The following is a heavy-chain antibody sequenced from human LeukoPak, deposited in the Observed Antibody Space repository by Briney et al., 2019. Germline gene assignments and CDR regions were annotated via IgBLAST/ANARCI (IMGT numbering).Heavy chain of an antibody. CDR2: IRSKAYGGTT. J-gene: IGHJ3*02. CDR1: GFTFGDYA. V-gene: IGHV3-49*04. D-gene: IGHD5-24*01. CDR3: TRTIEGAFDI. Sequence: GGSLRLSCTVSGFTFGDYAMSWVRQAPGKGLEWVGFIRSKAYGGTTEYAASVKGRFTISRDDSKSIAYLQMNSLKTEDTAVYYCTRTIEGAFDIWGQGTMVTVSS.